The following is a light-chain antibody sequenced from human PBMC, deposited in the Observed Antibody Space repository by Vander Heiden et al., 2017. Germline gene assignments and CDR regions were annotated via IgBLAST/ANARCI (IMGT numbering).Light chain of an antibody. CDR1: QGIRYD. V-gene: IGKV1-6*01. CDR2: AAS. J-gene: IGKJ2*01. CDR3: LQDYNYPYT. Sequence: AIQMTQSPSSLSASVGDRVTITCRASQGIRYDLGWYQQKPGKAPNLLIYAASSLQSGVPSRFSGSGSGTDFTLTISSLQPEDFATYYCLQDYNYPYTFGQGTNLEIK.